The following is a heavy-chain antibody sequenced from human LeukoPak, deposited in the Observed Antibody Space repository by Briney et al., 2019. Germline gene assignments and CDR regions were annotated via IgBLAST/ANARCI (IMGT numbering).Heavy chain of an antibody. J-gene: IGHJ4*02. Sequence: GASVKVSCKASGYTFTSYGISWVRQAPGQGLEWMGWISAYSGNTNYAQKLQGRVTMTTDTSTSTAYMELRSLRSDDTAVYYCARTYYDFWSGYYFVGENYFDYWGQGTLDTVSS. D-gene: IGHD3-3*01. CDR1: GYTFTSYG. V-gene: IGHV1-18*01. CDR2: ISAYSGNT. CDR3: ARTYYDFWSGYYFVGENYFDY.